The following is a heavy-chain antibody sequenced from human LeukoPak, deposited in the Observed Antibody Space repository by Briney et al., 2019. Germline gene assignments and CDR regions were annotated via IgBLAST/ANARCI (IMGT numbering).Heavy chain of an antibody. CDR1: EFTVNSKY. Sequence: PGGSLRLSCAASEFTVNSKYMSWVRQAPGKGLEWVSVIYSGGNTHYADSVKGRFTISRDNSKNTLYLQMNSLRAEDTAVYFCASGPVMTTVTTRDYWGQGTLVTVSS. CDR3: ASGPVMTTVTTRDY. V-gene: IGHV3-66*01. CDR2: IYSGGNT. D-gene: IGHD4-17*01. J-gene: IGHJ4*02.